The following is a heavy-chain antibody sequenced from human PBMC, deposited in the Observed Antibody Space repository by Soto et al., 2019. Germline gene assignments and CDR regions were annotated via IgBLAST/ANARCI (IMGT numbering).Heavy chain of an antibody. V-gene: IGHV3-30*18. CDR3: AKGGYAYDSSGKFDY. J-gene: IGHJ4*02. D-gene: IGHD3-22*01. Sequence: PGGSLRLSCAASGFTFSSNGMHWVRQAPGKGLEWVTFISYDGSNKYYADSVKDRFTISRDNSKNTLYLQMNSLRAEDTAVYYCAKGGYAYDSSGKFDYWGQGTLVTVSS. CDR1: GFTFSSNG. CDR2: ISYDGSNK.